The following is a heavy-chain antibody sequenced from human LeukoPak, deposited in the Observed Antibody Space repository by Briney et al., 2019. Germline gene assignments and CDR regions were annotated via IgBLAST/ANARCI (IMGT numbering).Heavy chain of an antibody. V-gene: IGHV1-69*05. CDR3: ARVAYYDFWMTGTWFDP. D-gene: IGHD3-3*01. CDR2: IIPIFGTA. J-gene: IGHJ5*02. Sequence: SVKVSCKASGGTFSSYAISWVRQAPGQGREWMGGIIPIFGTANYAQKFQGRVTITTDESRSTAYMELSSLRSEDTAVYYCARVAYYDFWMTGTWFDPWGQGTLVTVSS. CDR1: GGTFSSYA.